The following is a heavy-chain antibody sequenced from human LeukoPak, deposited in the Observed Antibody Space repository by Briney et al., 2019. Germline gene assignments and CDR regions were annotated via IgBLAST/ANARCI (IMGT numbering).Heavy chain of an antibody. CDR3: ARLYYDSSGYSNYFDY. D-gene: IGHD3-22*01. Sequence: ASVKVCCKASGYTFTSYGISWVRQAPGQGLEWMGWISAYNGNTNYAQKLQGRVTMTTDTSTSTAYMELRSLRSDDTAVYYCARLYYDSSGYSNYFDYWGQGTLVTVSS. V-gene: IGHV1-18*01. CDR2: ISAYNGNT. CDR1: GYTFTSYG. J-gene: IGHJ4*02.